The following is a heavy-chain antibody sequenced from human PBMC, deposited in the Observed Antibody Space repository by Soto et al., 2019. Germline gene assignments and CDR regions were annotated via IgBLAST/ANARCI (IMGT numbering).Heavy chain of an antibody. CDR2: IYYSGST. J-gene: IGHJ5*02. CDR1: GGSISSSSYY. Sequence: SETLSLTCTVSGGSISSSSYYWGSVRQPPGKGLEWIGSIYYSGSTYYNPSLKSRVTIPVDTSKNQFSLKLSSVTAADTAVYYCARISSNWFDPWGQGTLVTVSS. CDR3: ARISSNWFDP. V-gene: IGHV4-39*01.